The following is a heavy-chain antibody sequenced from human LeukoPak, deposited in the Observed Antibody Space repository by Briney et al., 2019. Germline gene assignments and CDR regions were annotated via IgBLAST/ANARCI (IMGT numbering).Heavy chain of an antibody. D-gene: IGHD6-19*01. CDR3: AKVPIAVAGIIDF. CDR2: IRYDGSNK. V-gene: IGHV3-30*02. CDR1: GFTFSSYG. J-gene: IGHJ4*02. Sequence: GGSLRLSCAVSGFTFSSYGMHWVRQAPGKGLEWVAFIRYDGSNKYYADSVKGRFTISRDNSKNTLYLQMHSLRAEDTAVYYCAKVPIAVAGIIDFWGQGTLVTVSS.